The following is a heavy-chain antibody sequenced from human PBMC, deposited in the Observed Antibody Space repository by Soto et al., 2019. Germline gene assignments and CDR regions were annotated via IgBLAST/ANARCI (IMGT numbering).Heavy chain of an antibody. D-gene: IGHD2-15*01. CDR2: IYHSGIT. CDR3: ARVGPYCSGGTCKVSWFDP. CDR1: GGSISSGGYS. Sequence: SETLSLTCAVSGGSISSGGYSWSWIRQPPGKGLEWIGYIYHSGITYYNPSLKSRVTISVDRSKNQFSLKLSSVTAADTAVYYCARVGPYCSGGTCKVSWFDPWGQGTLVTVS. V-gene: IGHV4-30-2*01. J-gene: IGHJ5*02.